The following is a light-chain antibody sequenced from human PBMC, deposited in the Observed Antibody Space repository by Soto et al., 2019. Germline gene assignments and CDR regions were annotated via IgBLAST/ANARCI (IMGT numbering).Light chain of an antibody. Sequence: QSALTQPASVSGSPGQSITISCTGTSSDIGSYNYVAWHQQFPGKTPKLIIYEVRNRPSGVSFRFSGSKSGNTASLTISGLQAEVEADYYCISYRGSDTSYVCGTGTQLNVL. V-gene: IGLV2-14*01. J-gene: IGLJ1*01. CDR3: ISYRGSDTSYV. CDR2: EVR. CDR1: SSDIGSYNY.